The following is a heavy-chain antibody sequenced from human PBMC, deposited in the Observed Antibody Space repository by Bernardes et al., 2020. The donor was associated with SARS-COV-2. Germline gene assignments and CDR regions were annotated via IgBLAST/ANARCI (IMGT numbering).Heavy chain of an antibody. Sequence: SETLSLTCNVSGVSVSSGSHYWSWIRQPPGKGLEWIGFVYRSGSINYNPSLKSRLTISVDTSNNQFSLRLSSVTAADTAVYYCTAVARTTVIYFDFWGQGALVTVSS. CDR1: GVSVSSGSHY. CDR3: TAVARTTVIYFDF. D-gene: IGHD2-21*01. J-gene: IGHJ4*02. V-gene: IGHV4-61*01. CDR2: VYRSGSI.